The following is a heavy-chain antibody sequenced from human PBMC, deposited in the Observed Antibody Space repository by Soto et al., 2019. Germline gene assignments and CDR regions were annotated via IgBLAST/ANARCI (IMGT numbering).Heavy chain of an antibody. CDR3: ARDRSGSYRLPYYYYGMDV. D-gene: IGHD1-26*01. CDR1: GYTFTSYG. V-gene: IGHV1-18*01. CDR2: ISAYNGNT. Sequence: AASVKVSCKASGYTFTSYGISWVRQAPGQGLEWMGWISAYNGNTNYAQKLQGRVTMTTDTSTSTAYMELRSLRSDDTAVYYCARDRSGSYRLPYYYYGMDVWGQGTTVTVS. J-gene: IGHJ6*02.